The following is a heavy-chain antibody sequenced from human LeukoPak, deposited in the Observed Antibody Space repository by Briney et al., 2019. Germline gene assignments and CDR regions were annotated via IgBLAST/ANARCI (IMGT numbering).Heavy chain of an antibody. V-gene: IGHV3-33*06. CDR3: AKDRGNGPFDY. CDR2: IWYDGSNK. Sequence: PGRSLRLSYPASGFTFSSYGMHWVRQAPGKGLEWVAVIWYDGSNKYYADSVKGRFTISRDNSKNTLYLQMNSLRAEDTAVYYCAKDRGNGPFDYWGQGTLVTVSS. CDR1: GFTFSSYG. D-gene: IGHD1-1*01. J-gene: IGHJ4*02.